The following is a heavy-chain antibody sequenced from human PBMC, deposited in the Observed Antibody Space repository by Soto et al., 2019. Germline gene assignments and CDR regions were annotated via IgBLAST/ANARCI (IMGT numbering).Heavy chain of an antibody. CDR2: IVVGSGNT. Sequence: SVKVSCKASGFTFTSSAVQWVRQARGQRLEWIGWIVVGSGNTNYAQKFQERVTITRDMSTSTAYMELSSLRSEDTAVYYCAAAMYYYDSSGYYHLYNWFDPWGQETLVTVSS. J-gene: IGHJ5*02. CDR1: GFTFTSSA. D-gene: IGHD3-22*01. V-gene: IGHV1-58*01. CDR3: AAAMYYYDSSGYYHLYNWFDP.